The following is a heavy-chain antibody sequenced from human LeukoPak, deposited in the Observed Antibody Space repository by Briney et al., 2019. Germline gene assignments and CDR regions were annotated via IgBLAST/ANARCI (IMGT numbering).Heavy chain of an antibody. CDR3: ARDLAIVGATYYYYGMDV. J-gene: IGHJ6*02. V-gene: IGHV3-30-3*01. CDR2: ISYDGSNK. D-gene: IGHD1-26*01. CDR1: GFTFNSYA. Sequence: GGSLRLSCAASGFTFNSYAMHWVRQAPGKGLEWVAVISYDGSNKYYADSVKGRFTISRDNSKSTLYLQMNSLRAEDTAVYYCARDLAIVGATYYYYGMDVWGQGTTVTVSS.